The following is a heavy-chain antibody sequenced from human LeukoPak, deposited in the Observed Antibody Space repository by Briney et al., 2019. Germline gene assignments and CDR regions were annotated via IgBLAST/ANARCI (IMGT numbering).Heavy chain of an antibody. CDR1: GFTFSSYA. J-gene: IGHJ4*02. V-gene: IGHV3-30-3*01. Sequence: GGSLRLSCAASGFTFSSYAMHWVRQAPGKGLEWVAVISYDGSNKYYAESVKGRFTISRDNSKNTLYLQMNSLRAEDTAVYYCARGGRGSGSLPKLDYWGQGTLVTVSS. D-gene: IGHD3-10*01. CDR3: ARGGRGSGSLPKLDY. CDR2: ISYDGSNK.